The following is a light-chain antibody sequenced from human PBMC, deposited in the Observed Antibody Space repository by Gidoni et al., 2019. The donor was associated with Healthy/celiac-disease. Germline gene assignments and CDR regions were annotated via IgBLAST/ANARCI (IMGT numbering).Light chain of an antibody. CDR2: DAS. CDR1: QSVSSY. Sequence: DIVLTQSPATLSLSPGERATLPCRASQSVSSYLAWYQQKPGQAPRLLIYDASNRATGIPARFSGSGSGTDFTLTISSLEPEDFAVYYCQQRSNWPWTLGQGTKVEIK. J-gene: IGKJ1*01. CDR3: QQRSNWPWT. V-gene: IGKV3-11*01.